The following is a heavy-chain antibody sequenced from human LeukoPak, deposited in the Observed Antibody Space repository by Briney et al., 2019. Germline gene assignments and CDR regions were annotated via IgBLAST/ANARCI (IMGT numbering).Heavy chain of an antibody. D-gene: IGHD2-2*01. CDR3: VGQLLRVV. V-gene: IGHV3-7*01. J-gene: IGHJ6*02. CDR2: IKEDGSVQ. CDR1: GFPCRAYW. Sequence: GGSLRLSCTASGFPCRAYWMSWVRQAPGKGLEWVANIKEDGSVQDYADSVKGRFTISRDNAKNSLYLQMNSLRVDDTGVYYCVGQLLRVVWGQGTPVTVSS.